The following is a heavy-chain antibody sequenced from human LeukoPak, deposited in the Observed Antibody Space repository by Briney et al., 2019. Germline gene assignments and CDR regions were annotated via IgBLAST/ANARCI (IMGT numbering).Heavy chain of an antibody. V-gene: IGHV3-33*01. CDR1: GFTFSTYG. D-gene: IGHD2-2*01. Sequence: PGRSLRLSCAASGFTFSTYGMHWVRQAPGKGLQWVAVIWCDGSNKQYADSVKGRFSISRDNSKNTLYLQMNSLRAEDTAVYYCARSRYCSSTSCYGFLDYWGQGTLVTVSS. J-gene: IGHJ4*02. CDR3: ARSRYCSSTSCYGFLDY. CDR2: IWCDGSNK.